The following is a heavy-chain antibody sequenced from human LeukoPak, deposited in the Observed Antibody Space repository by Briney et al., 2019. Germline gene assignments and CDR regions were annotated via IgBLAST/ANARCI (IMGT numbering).Heavy chain of an antibody. CDR3: ARGRLRTGSFDY. CDR1: GFSFSDHY. V-gene: IGHV3-72*01. J-gene: IGHJ4*02. Sequence: GGSLRLSCAASGFSFSDHYMDWVRQAPGKGLEWVGRTRNKANSYTTEYAASVKGRFIISRDDSKNSLYLQMNSLKTEDTAVYYCARGRLRTGSFDYWGQGALVTVSS. D-gene: IGHD3/OR15-3a*01. CDR2: TRNKANSYTT.